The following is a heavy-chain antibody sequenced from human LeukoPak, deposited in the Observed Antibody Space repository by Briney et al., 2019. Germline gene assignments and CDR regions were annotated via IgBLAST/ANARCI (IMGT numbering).Heavy chain of an antibody. D-gene: IGHD5-18*01. V-gene: IGHV1-18*04. CDR3: ARAGIQLWLYNWFDP. Sequence: GASVKVSCKASGYTFTSYGISWVRQAPGRGLEWMGWISAYNGNTNYAQKLQGRVTMTTDTSTSTAYMELRSLRSDDTAVYYCARAGIQLWLYNWFDPWGQGTLVTVSS. CDR1: GYTFTSYG. J-gene: IGHJ5*02. CDR2: ISAYNGNT.